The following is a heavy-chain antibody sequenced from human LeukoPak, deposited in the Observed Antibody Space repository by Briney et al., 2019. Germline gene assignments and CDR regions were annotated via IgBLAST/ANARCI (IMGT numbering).Heavy chain of an antibody. D-gene: IGHD3-10*01. J-gene: IGHJ5*02. V-gene: IGHV4-61*02. CDR2: FYISGST. CDR1: GAFISSGTYY. Sequence: SQTLSLTCTVSGAFISSGTYYWSWVRQPAGKGLEWIGRFYISGSTHYNPSLKSRVTISVDTSKNQFSLKLSSVTAADTAVYYCARHTYYYGLWAYNWFDPWGQGTLVTVSS. CDR3: ARHTYYYGLWAYNWFDP.